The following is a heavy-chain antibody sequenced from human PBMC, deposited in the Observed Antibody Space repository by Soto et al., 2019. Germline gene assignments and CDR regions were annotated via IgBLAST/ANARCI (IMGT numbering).Heavy chain of an antibody. D-gene: IGHD3-10*01. CDR3: VKDSELRWFGEPLG. Sequence: QVQLVESGGGVVQPGRSLRLSCVASGFTISSYGMHWVRQTPGEGLEWVAFMSYDGNNEYYGDSVKGRFTIFRDESKNTLLLQMSSLKTEDTAVYYCVKDSELRWFGEPLGWGRGTLVTVSS. CDR2: MSYDGNNE. J-gene: IGHJ4*01. CDR1: GFTISSYG. V-gene: IGHV3-30*18.